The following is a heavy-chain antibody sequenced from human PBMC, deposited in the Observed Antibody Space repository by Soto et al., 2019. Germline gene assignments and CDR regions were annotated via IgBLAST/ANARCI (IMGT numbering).Heavy chain of an antibody. D-gene: IGHD5-12*01. CDR3: ARGDGYSGYDWDY. CDR2: IYYSGST. Sequence: SETLSLTCTVSGGSISSYYWSWIRQPPGKGLEWIGYIYYSGSTNYNPSLKSRVTISVDTSKNQFSLKLSSVTAADTAVYYCARGDGYSGYDWDYWGQGTLVTVSS. CDR1: GGSISSYY. J-gene: IGHJ4*02. V-gene: IGHV4-59*01.